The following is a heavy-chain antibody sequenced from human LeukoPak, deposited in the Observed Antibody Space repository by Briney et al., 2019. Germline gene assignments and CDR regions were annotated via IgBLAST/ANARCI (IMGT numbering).Heavy chain of an antibody. V-gene: IGHV3-21*01. Sequence: GGSLRLSCAASGFTFNYYNMNWVRQAPGKALEWVSSITSSGAYIFYADSVRGRFTISRDNAKDSLYLQMNSLGPEGTAVYYCARDCGGGSCYSDSFDYWGQGTLVTVSS. D-gene: IGHD2-15*01. CDR3: ARDCGGGSCYSDSFDY. J-gene: IGHJ4*02. CDR1: GFTFNYYN. CDR2: ITSSGAYI.